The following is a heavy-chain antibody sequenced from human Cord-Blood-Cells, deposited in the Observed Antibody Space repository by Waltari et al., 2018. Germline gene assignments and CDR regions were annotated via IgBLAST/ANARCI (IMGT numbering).Heavy chain of an antibody. V-gene: IGHV1-24*01. D-gene: IGHD3-10*01. CDR2: FDPEDGET. CDR1: GYTLTELS. J-gene: IGHJ4*02. Sequence: QVQLVQSGAEVKKPGASVKVSCKVSGYTLTELSMHWVRQAPGKGLEWMGGFDPEDGETIYAQKFQDRVTMTEDTSTDTAYMELSSLRSEDTAVYYCATAYYYGSGSYYNFDYWGQGTLVTVSS. CDR3: ATAYYYGSGSYYNFDY.